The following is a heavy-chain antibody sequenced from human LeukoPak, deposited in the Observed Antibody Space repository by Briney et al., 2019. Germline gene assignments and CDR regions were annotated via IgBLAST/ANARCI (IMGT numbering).Heavy chain of an antibody. CDR1: GGSISSGSYY. CDR2: IYYSGST. Sequence: PSETLSLTCTVSGGSISSGSYYWSWIRQPPGKGLEWIGYIYYSGSTNYNPSLKSRVTISVDTSKNQFSLKLSSVTAADTAVYYCAKIRYYYGSGGDWFDPWGQGTLVTVSS. CDR3: AKIRYYYGSGGDWFDP. V-gene: IGHV4-61*01. J-gene: IGHJ5*02. D-gene: IGHD3-10*01.